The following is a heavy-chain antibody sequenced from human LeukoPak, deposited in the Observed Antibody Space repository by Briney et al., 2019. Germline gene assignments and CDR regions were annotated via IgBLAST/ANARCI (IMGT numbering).Heavy chain of an antibody. D-gene: IGHD6-13*01. Sequence: SETLSLTCAVYGGSFSGYYWSWIRQPPGKGLEWIGEINHSGSTNYNPSLKSRVTISVDTSKTQFSLKLSSVTAADTAVYYCARETSSSWYLAFDYWGQGTLVTVSS. J-gene: IGHJ4*02. V-gene: IGHV4-34*01. CDR3: ARETSSSWYLAFDY. CDR2: INHSGST. CDR1: GGSFSGYY.